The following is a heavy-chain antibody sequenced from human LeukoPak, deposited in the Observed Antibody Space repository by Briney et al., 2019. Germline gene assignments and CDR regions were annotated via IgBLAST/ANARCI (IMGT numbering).Heavy chain of an antibody. CDR3: AKASGYGDYRWFDP. D-gene: IGHD4-17*01. CDR2: ISSSGSTI. Sequence: GGSLRLSCAASGFTFSSYEMNWVRQAPGKGLEWVSYISSSGSTIYYADSVKGRFTISRDDSKNTLYLQMNSLRAEDTAVYYCAKASGYGDYRWFDPWGQGTLVTVSS. J-gene: IGHJ5*02. CDR1: GFTFSSYE. V-gene: IGHV3-48*03.